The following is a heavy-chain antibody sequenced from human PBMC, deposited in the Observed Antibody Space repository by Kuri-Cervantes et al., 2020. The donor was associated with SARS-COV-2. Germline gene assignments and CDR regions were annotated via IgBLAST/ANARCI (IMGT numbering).Heavy chain of an antibody. J-gene: IGHJ6*03. CDR1: GGSFSGYY. Sequence: SETLSLTCAVYGGSFSGYYWSWIRQPPGKGLEWIGEINHSGSTNYNPSLKSRVTISADTSKNQFSLKLSSVTAADTAVYYCARSGKGNYYYYMDVWGKGTTVTVSS. CDR3: ARSGKGNYYYYMDV. V-gene: IGHV4-34*01. D-gene: IGHD3-10*01. CDR2: INHSGST.